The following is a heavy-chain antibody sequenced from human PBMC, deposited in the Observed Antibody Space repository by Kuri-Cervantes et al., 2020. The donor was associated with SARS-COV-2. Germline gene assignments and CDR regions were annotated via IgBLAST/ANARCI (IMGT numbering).Heavy chain of an antibody. D-gene: IGHD4-17*01. CDR2: IYYSGST. Sequence: SETLSLTCTFSGGSISSYYWSWIRQPPGKGLEWIGYIYYSGSTNYNPSLKSRVTISVDTSKNQFSLKLSSVTAADTAVYYCARGGYGDYLSWGQGTLVTVSS. CDR1: GGSISSYY. CDR3: ARGGYGDYLS. J-gene: IGHJ5*02. V-gene: IGHV4-59*01.